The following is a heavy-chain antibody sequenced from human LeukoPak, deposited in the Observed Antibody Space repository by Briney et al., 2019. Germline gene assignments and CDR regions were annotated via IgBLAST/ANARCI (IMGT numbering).Heavy chain of an antibody. CDR1: GFAFNTYV. Sequence: GGSLRLSCVASGFAFNTYVMSWVRQAPGKGLEWVAAINGGGSNTYYADSVKGRFTISRDNSKNTLYLQMNSLRAEDTAVYYCARASPHLWWAQGFDYWGQGTLVTVSS. CDR2: INGGGSNT. J-gene: IGHJ4*02. CDR3: ARASPHLWWAQGFDY. V-gene: IGHV3-23*01. D-gene: IGHD2-8*02.